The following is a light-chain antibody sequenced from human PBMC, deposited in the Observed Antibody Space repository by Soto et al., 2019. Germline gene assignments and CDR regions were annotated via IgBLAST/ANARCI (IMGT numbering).Light chain of an antibody. CDR1: SSDVGSYNL. Sequence: QSALTQPASVSGSPGQSITISYTGTSSDVGSYNLVSWYQQHPGKAPKLIIYEGSKRPSGVSNRFSGSKSGNTASLTISGLQAEDEADYYCCSYAGSSTVVFGGGTKLTVL. V-gene: IGLV2-23*01. J-gene: IGLJ2*01. CDR2: EGS. CDR3: CSYAGSSTVV.